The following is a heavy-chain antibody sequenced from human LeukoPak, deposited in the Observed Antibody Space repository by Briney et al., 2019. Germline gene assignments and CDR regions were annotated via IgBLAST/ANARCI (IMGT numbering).Heavy chain of an antibody. CDR3: ARMVRGSGGGNWFDP. V-gene: IGHV1-2*02. Sequence: ASVKVSCKASGYTFTGYYMHWVRQAPGQGLEWMGWINPNSGGTNYAQKFQGRVTMTRDTSISTAYMELSRLGSDDTAVYYCARMVRGSGGGNWFDPWGQGTLVTVSS. J-gene: IGHJ5*02. D-gene: IGHD3-10*01. CDR2: INPNSGGT. CDR1: GYTFTGYY.